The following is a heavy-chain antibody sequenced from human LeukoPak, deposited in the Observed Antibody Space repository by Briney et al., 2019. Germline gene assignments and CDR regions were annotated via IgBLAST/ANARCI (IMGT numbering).Heavy chain of an antibody. Sequence: ASVNVSCKASGYTFTSYGISWVRQAPGQGLEWMGWISAYNGNTNYAQKLQGRVTMTTDTSTSTAYMELRSLRSDDTAVYYCARVGLYYLHSLSVLKNDMDVWGQGTTVTVSS. J-gene: IGHJ6*02. CDR1: GYTFTSYG. CDR3: ARVGLYYLHSLSVLKNDMDV. D-gene: IGHD3-22*01. CDR2: ISAYNGNT. V-gene: IGHV1-18*01.